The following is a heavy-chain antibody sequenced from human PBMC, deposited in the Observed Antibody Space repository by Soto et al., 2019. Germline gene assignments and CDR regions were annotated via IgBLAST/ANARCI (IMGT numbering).Heavy chain of an antibody. Sequence: EVQLVESGGGLVQPGGSLRLSCAASGFTFSIDSMNWVRQAPGKGLEWVSYISSISSTMYYADSVKGRFTISRDNAKNSLYLQMNSLRAEDTAVYYCARPVAGYNWFDPWGQGTLVTVSS. CDR1: GFTFSIDS. D-gene: IGHD6-19*01. V-gene: IGHV3-48*01. CDR3: ARPVAGYNWFDP. J-gene: IGHJ5*02. CDR2: ISSISSTM.